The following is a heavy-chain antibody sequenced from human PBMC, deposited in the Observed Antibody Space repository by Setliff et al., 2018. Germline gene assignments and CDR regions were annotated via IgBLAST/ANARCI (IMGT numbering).Heavy chain of an antibody. D-gene: IGHD2-2*01. V-gene: IGHV1-18*01. CDR3: ERLVRYCTTTSCQRTSGDDL. J-gene: IGHJ5*02. CDR1: GYTFTNYG. CDR2: ISPYSGNT. Sequence: ASVKVSCKASGYTFTNYGVTWVRQAPGQGLEWMGWISPYSGNTYYAPELQGRVTLTTDTSSTTAYLDLRSLRSDDTAVYYCERLVRYCTTTSCQRTSGDDLWGQGTLVTVSS.